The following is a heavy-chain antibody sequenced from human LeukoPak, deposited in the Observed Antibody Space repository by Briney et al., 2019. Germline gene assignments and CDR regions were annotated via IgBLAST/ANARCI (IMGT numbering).Heavy chain of an antibody. CDR2: IYPGDSDT. Sequence: GESLKISCKGSGYIFTSYWIGWVRQMPGKGLEWMGIIYPGDSDTRYSPSFQGQVTISADKSITTAYLQWSSLKASDTAMYYCARATAYCGGDCYFDYWGQGTLVTVSS. D-gene: IGHD2-21*02. CDR3: ARATAYCGGDCYFDY. J-gene: IGHJ4*02. V-gene: IGHV5-51*01. CDR1: GYIFTSYW.